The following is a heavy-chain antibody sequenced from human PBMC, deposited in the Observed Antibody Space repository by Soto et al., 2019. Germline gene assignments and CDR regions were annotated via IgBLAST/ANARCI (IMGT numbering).Heavy chain of an antibody. D-gene: IGHD3-3*01. Sequence: QVQLQESGPGLVEPSQTLSLTCTVSGGSVSSNDYFWSWIRQPPGGGLEWVGHIYNSGTTYSNPSLWSRFTTSVDTSKNQFFLNLSSVTAADTAIYYCARGPSADKVDYWGRGTLVTVSS. CDR3: ARGPSADKVDY. CDR2: IYNSGTT. V-gene: IGHV4-30-4*01. J-gene: IGHJ4*02. CDR1: GGSVSSNDYF.